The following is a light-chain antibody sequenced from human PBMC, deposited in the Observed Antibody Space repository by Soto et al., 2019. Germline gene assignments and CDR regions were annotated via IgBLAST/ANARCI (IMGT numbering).Light chain of an antibody. CDR3: CAYAGSSILV. V-gene: IGLV2-23*02. J-gene: IGLJ2*01. CDR2: EVN. CDR1: SSDVGSYDF. Sequence: QSALTQPASVSGSPGQSITISCTGSSSDVGSYDFVSWYQQYPGKAPKLAIFEVNKRPSGVSNRFSGAKSGNTASLTISGRQADDEAVYYCCAYAGSSILVFGGGTKLTVL.